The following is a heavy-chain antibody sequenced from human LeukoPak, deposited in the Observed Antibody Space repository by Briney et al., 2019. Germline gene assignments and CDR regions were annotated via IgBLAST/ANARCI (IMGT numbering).Heavy chain of an antibody. CDR2: LSTRNRDT. CDR1: GYTFTIYY. V-gene: IGHV1-46*01. J-gene: IGHJ4*02. CDR3: ARDLGLTGLGDY. D-gene: IGHD3/OR15-3a*01. Sequence: ASVKVSCKASGYTFTIYYMHWVRQAPGQGLEWMGILSTRNRDTTYAQKFQGRVTLTRDTSTSTVYMELSSLRSDDTAVYYCARDLGLTGLGDYWGRGTLVTVSP.